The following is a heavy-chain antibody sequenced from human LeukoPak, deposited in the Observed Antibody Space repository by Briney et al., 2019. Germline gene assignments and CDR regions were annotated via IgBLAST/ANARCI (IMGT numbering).Heavy chain of an antibody. CDR2: IYYSGST. V-gene: IGHV4-39*01. CDR1: GGSISSSSYY. J-gene: IGHJ4*02. Sequence: PSETLSLTFTVSGGSISSSSYYWGWIRQPPGKGLEWIGSIYYSGSTYYSPSLKSRVTISVDTSKNQFSLKLSSVTAADTAVYYCARVTGYSSGWYVGYWGQGTLVTVSS. CDR3: ARVTGYSSGWYVGY. D-gene: IGHD6-19*01.